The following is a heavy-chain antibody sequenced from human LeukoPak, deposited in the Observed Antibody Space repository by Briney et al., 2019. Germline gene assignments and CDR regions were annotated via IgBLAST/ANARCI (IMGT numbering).Heavy chain of an antibody. D-gene: IGHD6-13*01. CDR1: GGSISSSNW. V-gene: IGHV4-4*02. CDR3: ARDPIAAAGGDY. CDR2: IYHSGST. J-gene: IGHJ4*02. Sequence: PSETLSLTCAVSGGSISSSNWWSWVRQPPGKGLEWIGEIYHSGSTNYNPSLKSRVTISVDKSKSQFSLKLSSVTAADTAVYYCARDPIAAAGGDYWGQGTLVTVSS.